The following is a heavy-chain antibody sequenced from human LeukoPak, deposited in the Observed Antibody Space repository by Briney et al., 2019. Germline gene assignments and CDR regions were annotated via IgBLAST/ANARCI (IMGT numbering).Heavy chain of an antibody. CDR2: VNYRGDG. Sequence: SETLSLTCDVYNASFGPYYWSWLRQSPGKGLEYIGEVNYRGDGNYNPSLNSRASISIDTSKKQFSLRLTSVTAADTAMYYCARGVTGVIAAAGRAYYFDYWGQGTLVTVSS. V-gene: IGHV4-34*01. CDR1: NASFGPYY. CDR3: ARGVTGVIAAAGRAYYFDY. D-gene: IGHD6-13*01. J-gene: IGHJ4*02.